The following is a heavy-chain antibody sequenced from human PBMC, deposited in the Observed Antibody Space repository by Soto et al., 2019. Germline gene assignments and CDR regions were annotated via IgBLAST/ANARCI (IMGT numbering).Heavy chain of an antibody. CDR3: AITYCRDNSCPRDFDF. J-gene: IGHJ4*02. V-gene: IGHV1-69*02. D-gene: IGHD2-21*01. CDR2: FIPMLDMA. CDR1: GGTFNTYT. Sequence: QVQVVQSGAEVKKPESSVKVSCKPYGGTFNTYTVNWVRLAPGHGLAWMGRFIPMLDMANYAQKFQDRVTITADRSTFTAYMELNSLKSDDTAVYYCAITYCRDNSCPRDFDFWGPGTRVTVSS.